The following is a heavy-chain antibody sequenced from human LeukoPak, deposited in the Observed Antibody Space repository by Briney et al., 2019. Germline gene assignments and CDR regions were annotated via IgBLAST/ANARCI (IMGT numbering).Heavy chain of an antibody. CDR2: INHSGTT. Sequence: PSETLSLTCAVYGGSFSDYYWNWIRQPPGKGLGWIVEINHSGTTNYNPSLKSRVTISVDTSKNQFSLRLSAVTAADTAVYHCARGLRLPSRSAPAVPHVWAKGTTVTVSA. CDR3: ARGLRLPSRSAPAVPHV. D-gene: IGHD2-2*01. V-gene: IGHV4-34*01. J-gene: IGHJ6*04. CDR1: GGSFSDYY.